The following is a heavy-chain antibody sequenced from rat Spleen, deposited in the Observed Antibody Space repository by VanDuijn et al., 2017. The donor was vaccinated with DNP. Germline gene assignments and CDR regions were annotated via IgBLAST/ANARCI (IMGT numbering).Heavy chain of an antibody. V-gene: IGHV5-31*01. CDR3: ARGYDGYDY. CDR2: ITNTGGDDT. J-gene: IGHJ2*01. D-gene: IGHD1-12*03. CDR1: GFTFNNYW. Sequence: EVQLVESGGGLVQPGRSLKLSCVASGFTFNNYWMTWIRQAPGKGLEWVASITNTGGDDTYYRDSVKGRFSISRDNAKNTQYLQMDGLRSEDTATYYCARGYDGYDYWGQGVMVTVSS.